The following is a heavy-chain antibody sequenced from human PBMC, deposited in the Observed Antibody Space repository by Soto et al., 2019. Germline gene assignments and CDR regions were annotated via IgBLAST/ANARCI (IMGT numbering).Heavy chain of an antibody. CDR1: GFTFSSYG. Sequence: GGSLRLSCAASGFTFSSYGMHWVRQAPGKGLEWVAVISYDGSNKYYADSVKGPFTISRDNSKNTLYLQMNSLRAEDTAVYYCAKDKGGWLVKDPYYFDYWGQGTLVTVSS. CDR3: AKDKGGWLVKDPYYFDY. V-gene: IGHV3-30*18. D-gene: IGHD6-19*01. J-gene: IGHJ4*02. CDR2: ISYDGSNK.